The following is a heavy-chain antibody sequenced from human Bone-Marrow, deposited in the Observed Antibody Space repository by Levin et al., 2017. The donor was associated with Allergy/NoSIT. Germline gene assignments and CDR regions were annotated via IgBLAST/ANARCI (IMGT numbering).Heavy chain of an antibody. V-gene: IGHV3-21*01. CDR2: TSSSTSYI. J-gene: IGHJ5*02. CDR1: GFTLSSYS. CDR3: ARDFKAMVGLSEYNWFDP. Sequence: PGGSLRLSCAASGFTLSSYSMNWVRQAPGKGLEWVSSTSSSTSYIYYADSVKGRFTISRDNAKNSLYLQMNSLRAEDTAVYYCARDFKAMVGLSEYNWFDPWGQGTLVTVSS. D-gene: IGHD5-18*01.